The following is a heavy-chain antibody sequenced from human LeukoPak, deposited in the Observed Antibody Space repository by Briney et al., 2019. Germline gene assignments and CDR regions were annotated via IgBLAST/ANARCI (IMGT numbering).Heavy chain of an antibody. CDR2: IYYNGNT. J-gene: IGHJ5*01. CDR3: VRGPTTFDS. Sequence: SETLSLTCTVSGGSISSYYWSWIRQPPGKGLEWIGYIYYNGNTNYNPSLKSGVTMAVDTSKNQFSLKLSSVTAAGTAVYYCVRGPTTFDSWGQGTLVTVSS. D-gene: IGHD5-12*01. V-gene: IGHV4-59*01. CDR1: GGSISSYY.